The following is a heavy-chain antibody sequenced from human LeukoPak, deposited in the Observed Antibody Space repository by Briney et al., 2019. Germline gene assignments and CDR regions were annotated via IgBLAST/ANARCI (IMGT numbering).Heavy chain of an antibody. V-gene: IGHV1-2*02. CDR2: INPNSGGT. D-gene: IGHD2-15*01. CDR3: GRRVSRGWTDY. Sequence: ASVKVSCTASGYTFTGYYMHWVRQAPGQGLEWMGWINPNSGGTNYAQKFQGRVIMTRDTSLNTAYLELTSLRSDDTAIYFCGRRVSRGWTDYWGQGTLVTASS. CDR1: GYTFTGYY. J-gene: IGHJ4*02.